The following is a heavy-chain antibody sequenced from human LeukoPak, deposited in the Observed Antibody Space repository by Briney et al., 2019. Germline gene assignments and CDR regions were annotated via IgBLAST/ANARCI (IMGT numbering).Heavy chain of an antibody. CDR2: ISSSSSTI. Sequence: AGGSLRLSCAASGFTFSSYSMNWVRQAPGKGLEWVSYISSSSSTIYYADSVKGRFTISRDNAKNSLYLQMNSLRAEDTAVYYRARDREWELLRDAFDIWGQGTMVTVSS. V-gene: IGHV3-48*01. J-gene: IGHJ3*02. D-gene: IGHD1-26*01. CDR1: GFTFSSYS. CDR3: ARDREWELLRDAFDI.